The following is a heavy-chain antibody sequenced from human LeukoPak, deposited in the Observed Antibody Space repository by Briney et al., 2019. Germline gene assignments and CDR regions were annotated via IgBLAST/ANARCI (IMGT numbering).Heavy chain of an antibody. J-gene: IGHJ4*02. D-gene: IGHD3-22*01. Sequence: GGSLRLSCAASGFTFSSYAMSWVRQAPGKGLEWVSAISGSGGSTYYADSVKGRFTISRDNSKNTLYLQMNSLRAEDTAVYYCAKDYYDSSGYLYSDYWGQGTLVTVSS. V-gene: IGHV3-23*01. CDR3: AKDYYDSSGYLYSDY. CDR2: ISGSGGST. CDR1: GFTFSSYA.